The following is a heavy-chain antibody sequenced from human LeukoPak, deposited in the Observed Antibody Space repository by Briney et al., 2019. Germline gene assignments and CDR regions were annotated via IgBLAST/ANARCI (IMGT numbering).Heavy chain of an antibody. CDR2: IWNDGSHE. Sequence: PGGSLRLSCAASGFTFSSYGMHWVRQAPGKGLEWVAVIWNDGSHEYYADSEKGRFTISRDNSKNTLYLEMNSLRVEDTAVYYCARGDYYESSGYVAAYWGQGTLVTVSS. CDR1: GFTFSSYG. D-gene: IGHD3-22*01. V-gene: IGHV3-33*01. CDR3: ARGDYYESSGYVAAY. J-gene: IGHJ4*02.